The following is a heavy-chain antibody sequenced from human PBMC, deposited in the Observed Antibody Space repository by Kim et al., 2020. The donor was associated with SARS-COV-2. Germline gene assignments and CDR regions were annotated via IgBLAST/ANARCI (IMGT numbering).Heavy chain of an antibody. CDR1: GGSISSSSYY. D-gene: IGHD3-10*01. Sequence: SETLSLTCTVSGGSISSSSYYWGWIRQPPGKGLEWIGSIYYSGSTYYNPSLKSRVTISVDTSKNQFSLKLSSVTAADTAVYYCARVLAMVRGDPNGRWFDPWGQGTLVTVSS. V-gene: IGHV4-39*07. CDR3: ARVLAMVRGDPNGRWFDP. CDR2: IYYSGST. J-gene: IGHJ5*02.